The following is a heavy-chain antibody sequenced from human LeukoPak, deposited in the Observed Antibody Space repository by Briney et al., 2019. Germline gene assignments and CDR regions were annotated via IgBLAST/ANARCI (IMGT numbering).Heavy chain of an antibody. CDR1: GFTFSDFY. V-gene: IGHV3-11*01. CDR3: ARESIVVVPAAPWRYYYYGMDV. D-gene: IGHD2-2*01. Sequence: PGGSLRLSCAASGFTFSDFYMSWIRQAPGKGLEWVSYISSSGNTKYYADSVKGRFTMSRDNAKNSLYLQMDSLRVEDTAVYYCARESIVVVPAAPWRYYYYGMDVWGQGTTVTVSS. CDR2: ISSSGNTK. J-gene: IGHJ6*02.